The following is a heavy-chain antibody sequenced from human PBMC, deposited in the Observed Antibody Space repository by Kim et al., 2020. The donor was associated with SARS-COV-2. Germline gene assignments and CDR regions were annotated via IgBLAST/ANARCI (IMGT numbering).Heavy chain of an antibody. J-gene: IGHJ6*02. V-gene: IGHV1-69*04. Sequence: SVKVSCKASGDTFHNYAINWVRQAPGQGLEWMGRIIPLLGVVNYSQRVQGRVTITADKSTSTAYMELTNVRSEDTAVFYCVRDRGAGAVKYYGMDVWGQ. CDR2: IIPLLGVV. CDR1: GDTFHNYA. CDR3: VRDRGAGAVKYYGMDV.